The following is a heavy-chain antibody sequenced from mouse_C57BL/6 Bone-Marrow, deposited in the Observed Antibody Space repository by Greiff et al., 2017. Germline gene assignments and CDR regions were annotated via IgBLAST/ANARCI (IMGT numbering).Heavy chain of an antibody. J-gene: IGHJ2*01. CDR1: GFTFSSYA. CDR2: ISDGGSYT. Sequence: EVKLVESGGGLVKPGGSLKLSCAASGFTFSSYAMSWVRQTPDKRLEWVATISDGGSYTYYPDNVKGRFTISRDNAKKHLYLQMSHLKSEDTAMYYCARDRRAYYSNWNYFDYWGQGTTLTVSS. D-gene: IGHD2-5*01. CDR3: ARDRRAYYSNWNYFDY. V-gene: IGHV5-4*01.